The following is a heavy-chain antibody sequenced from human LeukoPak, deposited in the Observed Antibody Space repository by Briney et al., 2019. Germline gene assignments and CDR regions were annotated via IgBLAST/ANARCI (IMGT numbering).Heavy chain of an antibody. CDR1: GGSFSGYY. J-gene: IGHJ3*02. CDR2: INHSGST. D-gene: IGHD6-19*01. CDR3: ATTAVAGSYAFDI. Sequence: SETLSLTCAVYGGSFSGYYWSWISQPPGKGLEWIGEINHSGSTNYNPSLKSRVTISVDTSKNQFSLKLSSVTAADTAVYYCATTAVAGSYAFDIWGQGTMVTVSS. V-gene: IGHV4-34*01.